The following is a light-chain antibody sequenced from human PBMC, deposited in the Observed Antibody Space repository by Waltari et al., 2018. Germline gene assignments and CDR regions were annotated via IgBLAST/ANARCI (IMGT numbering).Light chain of an antibody. V-gene: IGKV3D-15*01. CDR3: QQYTNWPLT. CDR1: QSIRSP. CDR2: DAS. J-gene: IGKJ4*01. Sequence: EIVLTQSPATLSVSPGERATLSCWASQSIRSPLAWYQQKPGQAPRLLIYDASTRATGIPVRFSGSGSVTYFTLTISSLQSEDFAVYYCQQYTNWPLTFGGGTKVEI.